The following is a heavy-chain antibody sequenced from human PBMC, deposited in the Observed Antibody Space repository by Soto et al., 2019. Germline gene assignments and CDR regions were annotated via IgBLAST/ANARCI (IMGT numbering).Heavy chain of an antibody. Sequence: QVQLVQSGAEVREPGASVYISCKTSRFSFTSFYVHWVRQAPGQGLEWMGRITPKDGGTTFAQKFQGRFIMTRDTSTTTVSMELGILRSEDTAVYFCARDGHHWDFDYWGQGSLVTVSS. V-gene: IGHV1-46*01. D-gene: IGHD7-27*01. J-gene: IGHJ4*02. CDR3: ARDGHHWDFDY. CDR2: ITPKDGGT. CDR1: RFSFTSFY.